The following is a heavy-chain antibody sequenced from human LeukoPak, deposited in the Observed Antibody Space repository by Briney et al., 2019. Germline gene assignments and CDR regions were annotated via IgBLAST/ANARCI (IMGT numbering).Heavy chain of an antibody. Sequence: PGGSLRLSCAASGFTFSKYWMIWVRQAPGKELESVSRINTDGTVTTYADSVKGRFTVSRDNADNTMFLQMNSVRDEDTAVYYCATKQWLAPPPDSWGQGTPVTVSS. CDR3: ATKQWLAPPPDS. V-gene: IGHV3-74*01. CDR1: GFTFSKYW. J-gene: IGHJ4*02. CDR2: INTDGTVT. D-gene: IGHD6-19*01.